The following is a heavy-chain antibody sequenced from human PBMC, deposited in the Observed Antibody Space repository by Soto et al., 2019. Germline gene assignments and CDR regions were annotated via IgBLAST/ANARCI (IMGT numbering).Heavy chain of an antibody. J-gene: IGHJ4*02. CDR2: ISSGRSYI. CDR1: GFTFSSYI. V-gene: IGHV3-21*01. CDR3: ARGSTMTPF. D-gene: IGHD4-17*01. Sequence: GGSLRLSCAASGFTFSSYIMTWVRQAPGKGLEWVSTISSGRSYIYYADSVKGRFTISRDDANNSLYLQMTSLRAADTAVYYCARGSTMTPFWGQGTLVTVSS.